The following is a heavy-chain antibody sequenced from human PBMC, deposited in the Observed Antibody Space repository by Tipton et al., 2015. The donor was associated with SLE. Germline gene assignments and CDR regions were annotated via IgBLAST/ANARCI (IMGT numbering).Heavy chain of an antibody. V-gene: IGHV4-38-2*01. D-gene: IGHD2/OR15-2a*01. CDR3: ARGSSMGRFDL. J-gene: IGHJ2*01. CDR2: NYHSGST. CDR1: GYSISSGYY. Sequence: TLSLTCAVSGYSISSGYYWGWIRQPPGKGLEWIGSNYHSGSTDYNPSLKSRVTISVDTSKNQFSLKLSSVTAADTAVYYCARGSSMGRFDLWGRGTLVTVST.